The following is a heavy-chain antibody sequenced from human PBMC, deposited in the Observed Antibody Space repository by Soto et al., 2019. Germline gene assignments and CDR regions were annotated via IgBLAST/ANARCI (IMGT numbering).Heavy chain of an antibody. CDR3: ARDLADGYRWIGVRQFDY. CDR1: GYTFTGYY. J-gene: IGHJ4*02. CDR2: INPNSGGT. Sequence: ASVKVSCKASGYTFTGYYMHWVQQAPGQGLEWMGWINPNSGGTNYAQKFQGRVTMTRDTSISTAYMELSRLRSDDTAVYYCARDLADGYRWIGVRQFDYRGQGPLVTVSS. D-gene: IGHD1-20*01. V-gene: IGHV1-2*02.